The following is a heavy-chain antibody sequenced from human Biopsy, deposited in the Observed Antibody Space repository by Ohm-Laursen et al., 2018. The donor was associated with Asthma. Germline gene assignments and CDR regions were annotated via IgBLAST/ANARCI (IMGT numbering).Heavy chain of an antibody. J-gene: IGHJ4*02. CDR3: ARDPAGYYYFDH. CDR2: ISNNGGRT. CDR1: GFTFSSYD. D-gene: IGHD3-22*01. V-gene: IGHV3-64*04. Sequence: SLRLSCAASGFTFSSYDMHWVRQAPGKGLEYVSGISNNGGRTNYGDSVKGRFTISRDNSKNTLYLQMNSLRAEDTAVYYCARDPAGYYYFDHWGQGTLVTVSS.